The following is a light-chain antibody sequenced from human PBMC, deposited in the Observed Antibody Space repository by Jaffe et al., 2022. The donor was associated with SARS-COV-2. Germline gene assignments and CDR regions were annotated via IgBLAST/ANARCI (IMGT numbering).Light chain of an antibody. J-gene: IGKJ1*01. CDR2: KAS. V-gene: IGKV1-5*03. Sequence: DIQMTQSPSTLSASVGDRVTITCRASQSISTWLAWYQQKAGKAPKLLIYKASNLESGVPSRFSGSGSGTEFTLTISSLHPDDFATYYCQQYDSYWTFGQGTKVEIK. CDR1: QSISTW. CDR3: QQYDSYWT.